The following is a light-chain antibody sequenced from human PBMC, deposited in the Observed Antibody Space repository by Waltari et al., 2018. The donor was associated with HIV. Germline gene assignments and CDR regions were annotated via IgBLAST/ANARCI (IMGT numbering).Light chain of an antibody. CDR1: ALPKQS. J-gene: IGLJ3*02. V-gene: IGLV3-25*03. Sequence: SYELTQPPSVSVSPGQTARITCSGDALPKQSAYWYHQKPGQAPVLGIYKDTERPSGIPERCSGSSSGTTVTLTISGVQAEDEADYYCQSADSSGTWVFGGGTKLTVL. CDR3: QSADSSGTWV. CDR2: KDT.